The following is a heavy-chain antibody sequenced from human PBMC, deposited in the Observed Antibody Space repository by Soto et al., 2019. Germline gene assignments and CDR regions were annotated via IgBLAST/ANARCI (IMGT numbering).Heavy chain of an antibody. CDR3: ARSKDYVWGSYRYREEDGMDV. Sequence: SETLSLTCAVYGGSFSGYYWSWIRQPPGKGLEWIGEINHSGSTNYNPSLKSRVTISVDTSKNQFSLKLSSVTAADTAVYYCARSKDYVWGSYRYREEDGMDVWGQGTTVTVSS. D-gene: IGHD3-16*02. J-gene: IGHJ6*02. CDR2: INHSGST. V-gene: IGHV4-34*01. CDR1: GGSFSGYY.